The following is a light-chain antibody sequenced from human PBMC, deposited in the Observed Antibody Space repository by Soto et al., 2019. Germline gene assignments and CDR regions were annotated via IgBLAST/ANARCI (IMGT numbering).Light chain of an antibody. V-gene: IGKV3-15*01. CDR2: AAS. Sequence: EIVMTQSPATLSVSPGEWATLSCRASQSVRSNLAWYQQRPGQAPRLLIYAASTRATGIPARFSGSGSGTEFTLTISSLQPEDFATYYCQQYNSYWTFGQGTKVDIK. CDR1: QSVRSN. CDR3: QQYNSYWT. J-gene: IGKJ1*01.